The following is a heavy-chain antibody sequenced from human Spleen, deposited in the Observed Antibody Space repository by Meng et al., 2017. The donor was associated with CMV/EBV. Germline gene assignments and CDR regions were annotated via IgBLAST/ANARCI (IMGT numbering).Heavy chain of an antibody. J-gene: IGHJ5*02. V-gene: IGHV3-21*01. CDR2: ISSSSSYI. D-gene: IGHD2-2*01. Sequence: GESLRLSCAASGFTFSSYSMNWVRQAPGKGLEWVSSISSSSSYIYYADSVKGRFTISRDNAKNSLYLQMNSLRAEDTAVYYCARGLGYCSSTSCYDGNWFDPWGQGTLVTVSS. CDR3: ARGLGYCSSTSCYDGNWFDP. CDR1: GFTFSSYS.